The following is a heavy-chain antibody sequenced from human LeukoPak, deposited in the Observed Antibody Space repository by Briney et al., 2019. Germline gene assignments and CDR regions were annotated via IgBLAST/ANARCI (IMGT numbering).Heavy chain of an antibody. V-gene: IGHV3-33*01. CDR3: ARDRSGSYYNGFDY. J-gene: IGHJ4*02. CDR1: GFTFSSYG. Sequence: GGSLRLSCAASGFTFSSYGMHWVRQAPGKGLEWVAVIWYDGSYKYYADSVKGRFTISRDNSKNTLYLQMNSLRAEDTAVYYCARDRSGSYYNGFDYWGQGTLVTVSS. D-gene: IGHD1-26*01. CDR2: IWYDGSYK.